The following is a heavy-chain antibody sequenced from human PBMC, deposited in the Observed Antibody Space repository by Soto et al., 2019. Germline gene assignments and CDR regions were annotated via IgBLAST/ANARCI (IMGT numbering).Heavy chain of an antibody. CDR2: IKEDGGEQ. J-gene: IGHJ5*02. CDR1: GFSFGGYW. V-gene: IGHV3-7*03. CDR3: AITTSTVSYWFDP. Sequence: LRLSCVASGFSFGGYWMSWVRQAPGKGPEWVANIKEDGGEQHYVDSVKGRFTISRANTENSLFLQMNNLRVEDSAIYYCAITTSTVSYWFDPWGPGTQVTVSS. D-gene: IGHD4-4*01.